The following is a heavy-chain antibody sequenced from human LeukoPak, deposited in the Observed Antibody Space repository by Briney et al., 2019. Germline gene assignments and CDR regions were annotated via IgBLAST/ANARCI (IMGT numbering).Heavy chain of an antibody. CDR3: AREMATIGHAFDI. V-gene: IGHV3-48*01. CDR1: GFTFSSYS. CDR2: ISSSSSTT. D-gene: IGHD5-24*01. J-gene: IGHJ3*02. Sequence: GGSLRLSCAASGFTFSSYSMNWVRQAPGKGLEWVSYISSSSSTTYYADSVKGRFTISRDNAKNSLYLQMNSLRAEDTAVYYCAREMATIGHAFDIWGQGTMVTVSS.